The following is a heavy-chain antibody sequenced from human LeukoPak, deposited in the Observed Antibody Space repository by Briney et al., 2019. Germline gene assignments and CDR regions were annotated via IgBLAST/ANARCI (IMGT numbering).Heavy chain of an antibody. D-gene: IGHD3-10*01. CDR1: GFTVSSNY. V-gene: IGHV3-53*01. J-gene: IGHJ3*02. CDR2: IYSGGRT. Sequence: GGSLRLSCAASGFTVSSNYMSWVRQAPGKGLEWVSLIYSGGRTYYADSVKGRFTISRDNSKNTLYLQMNSLRAEDTAVYYCASGPMVRGSDGFDIWGQGTMVTVSS. CDR3: ASGPMVRGSDGFDI.